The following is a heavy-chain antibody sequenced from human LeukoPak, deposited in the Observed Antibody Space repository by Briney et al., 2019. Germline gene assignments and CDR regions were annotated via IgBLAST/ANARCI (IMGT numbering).Heavy chain of an antibody. D-gene: IGHD3-9*01. CDR2: ISSSSSYI. CDR1: EFTCSSYS. Sequence: GGPRRRTCTADEFTCSSYSINWLRQAPGKGMEWVSSISSSSSYIYYADSVKGRFTISRDNAKNSLYLQMNSLRAEDTAVYYCARLYYDILTGYDYWGQGTLVTVSS. J-gene: IGHJ4*02. CDR3: ARLYYDILTGYDY. V-gene: IGHV3-21*01.